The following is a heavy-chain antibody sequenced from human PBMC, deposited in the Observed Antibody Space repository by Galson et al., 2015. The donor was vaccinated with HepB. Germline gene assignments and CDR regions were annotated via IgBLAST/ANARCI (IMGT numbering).Heavy chain of an antibody. CDR2: ISYDGSNK. D-gene: IGHD2-2*01. CDR3: VPARIVVVPAAQGY. Sequence: SLRLSCAASGFTFSSYAMHWVRQAPGKGLEWVAVISYDGSNKYYADSVKGRFIISRDNSKNTLYLQMNSLRAEDTAVYYCVPARIVVVPAAQGYWVQGTLVTVSS. J-gene: IGHJ4*02. V-gene: IGHV3-30-3*01. CDR1: GFTFSSYA.